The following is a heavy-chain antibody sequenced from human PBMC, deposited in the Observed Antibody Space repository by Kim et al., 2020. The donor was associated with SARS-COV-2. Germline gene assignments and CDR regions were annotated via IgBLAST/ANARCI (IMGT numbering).Heavy chain of an antibody. D-gene: IGHD2-8*01. CDR1: GGSISSTSYY. CDR3: ARLNGGDY. J-gene: IGHJ4*02. CDR2: IYYSGNT. Sequence: SETLSLTCTVSGGSISSTSYYWGWIRQPPGKVLEWIGSIYYSGNTYYNPSLKNRVTISVDTSKNQFSLNLSSVTSADTAVYYCARLNGGDYWGQGTLVTVSS. V-gene: IGHV4-39*01.